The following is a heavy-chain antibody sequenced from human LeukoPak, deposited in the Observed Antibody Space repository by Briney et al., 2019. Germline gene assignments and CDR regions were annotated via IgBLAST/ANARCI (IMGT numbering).Heavy chain of an antibody. Sequence: GASVKVSCKSSGGTFSSYAISWVRQAPGQGLGWMGRIVPMLGFAHYAQKLRGRVTITAVKSTNTAYMELNSLTSEDTAVYFCARDRAVGAVSFDSWGQGTLVTVSS. J-gene: IGHJ4*02. V-gene: IGHV1-69*04. CDR2: IVPMLGFA. CDR3: ARDRAVGAVSFDS. D-gene: IGHD1-26*01. CDR1: GGTFSSYA.